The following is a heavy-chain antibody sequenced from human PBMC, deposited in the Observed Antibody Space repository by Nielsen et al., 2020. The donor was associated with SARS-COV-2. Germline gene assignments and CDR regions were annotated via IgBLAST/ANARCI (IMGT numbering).Heavy chain of an antibody. D-gene: IGHD2-2*01. Sequence: ASVKVSCKASGYTFTSYAMNWVRQAPGQGLEWMGWINTNTGNPTYAQGFTGRFVFSLDTSVSTAYLQISSLKAEDTAVYYCAREVLLCGCDAFDIWGQGTMVTVSS. V-gene: IGHV7-4-1*02. CDR2: INTNTGNP. CDR3: AREVLLCGCDAFDI. CDR1: GYTFTSYA. J-gene: IGHJ3*02.